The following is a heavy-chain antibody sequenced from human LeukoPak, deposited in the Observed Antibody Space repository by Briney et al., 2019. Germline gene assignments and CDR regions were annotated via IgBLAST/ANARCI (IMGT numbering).Heavy chain of an antibody. J-gene: IGHJ6*03. CDR2: IYWDDDK. CDR1: GFSLNSSGMG. V-gene: IGHV2-5*02. Sequence: SGPTLVKPTQTLTLTCSFSGFSLNSSGMGVGWIRQPPGKALEWLALIYWDDDKRYSPSLKSRLTIAQDTSKNEVVLTMTNVDPVDTATYYCAHAYCGRSSCHPYYYYNMDVWGKGTTVTVSS. D-gene: IGHD2-21*01. CDR3: AHAYCGRSSCHPYYYYNMDV.